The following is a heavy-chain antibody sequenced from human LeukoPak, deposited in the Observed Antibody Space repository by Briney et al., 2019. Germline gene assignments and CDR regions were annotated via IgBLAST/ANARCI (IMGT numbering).Heavy chain of an antibody. CDR1: GFTFSSYN. J-gene: IGHJ4*02. V-gene: IGHV4-34*01. CDR3: ARGRGLTGSYYFDY. Sequence: GSLRLSCAASGFTFSSYNMNWVRQAPGKGLEWIGEINHSGSTNYNPSLKSRVTISVDTSKNQFSLKLSSVTAADTAVYYSARGRGLTGSYYFDYWGQGTLVTVSS. D-gene: IGHD3-9*01. CDR2: INHSGST.